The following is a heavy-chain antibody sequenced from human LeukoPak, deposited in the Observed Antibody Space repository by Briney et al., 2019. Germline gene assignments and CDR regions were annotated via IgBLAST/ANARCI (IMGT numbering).Heavy chain of an antibody. CDR3: AKARTPTYSHDY. Sequence: GGSLRLSCAASGFTFSSYAMSWVRQAPGKGLERVSAISGSGGSTYYADSVKGRFTISRDNSKNTLYLQMNSLRAEDTAVYYCAKARTPTYSHDYWGQGTLVTVSS. V-gene: IGHV3-23*01. D-gene: IGHD5-18*01. CDR1: GFTFSSYA. J-gene: IGHJ4*02. CDR2: ISGSGGST.